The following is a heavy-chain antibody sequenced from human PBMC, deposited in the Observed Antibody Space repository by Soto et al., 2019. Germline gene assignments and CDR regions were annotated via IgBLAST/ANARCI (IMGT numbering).Heavy chain of an antibody. D-gene: IGHD3-10*01. V-gene: IGHV1-8*01. Sequence: QVQLVQSGAEVKKPGASVKVSCRASGYTFTTYDINWVRQATGQGLEWMGWMNPNSGNTGYEQKFQGRVTMTRNTSKSTAYMELSSLTSEDTVVYYCARGINYYDSGDDAFDIWGQGTMVTVSS. CDR3: ARGINYYDSGDDAFDI. CDR2: MNPNSGNT. J-gene: IGHJ3*02. CDR1: GYTFTTYD.